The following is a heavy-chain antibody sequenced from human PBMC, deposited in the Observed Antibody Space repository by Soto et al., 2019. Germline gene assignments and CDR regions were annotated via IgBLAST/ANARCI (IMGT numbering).Heavy chain of an antibody. V-gene: IGHV4-34*01. CDR2: INHSGST. Sequence: QVQLQQWGAGLLKPSETLSLTCAVYGGSFSGYYWSWIRQPPGKGLEWIGEINHSGSTNYNPSLKSRVTISVDTSKNQFSLKLSSVTAADTAVYYCARSHCSGGSCYQGYWGQATLVTVSS. CDR1: GGSFSGYY. CDR3: ARSHCSGGSCYQGY. J-gene: IGHJ4*02. D-gene: IGHD2-15*01.